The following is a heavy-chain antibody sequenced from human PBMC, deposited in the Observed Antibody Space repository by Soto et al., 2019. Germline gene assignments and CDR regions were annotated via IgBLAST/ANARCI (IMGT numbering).Heavy chain of an antibody. CDR1: GGTFSSYA. Sequence: EASVKVSCKASGGTFSSYAISWVRQAPGQGLEWMGGIIPIFGTANYAQKFQGRVTITADESTSTAYMELSSLRSEDTAVYYCARRTYYDILTGYDPYGMDVWGQGTTVTVS. V-gene: IGHV1-69*13. CDR2: IIPIFGTA. D-gene: IGHD3-9*01. J-gene: IGHJ6*02. CDR3: ARRTYYDILTGYDPYGMDV.